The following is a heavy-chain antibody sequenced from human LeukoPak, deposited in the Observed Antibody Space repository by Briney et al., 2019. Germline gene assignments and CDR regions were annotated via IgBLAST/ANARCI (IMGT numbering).Heavy chain of an antibody. CDR3: AREHGYRYYDSSGYYYG. CDR1: GYTFTSYD. J-gene: IGHJ4*02. CDR2: MNPNTGNT. D-gene: IGHD3-22*01. V-gene: IGHV1-8*01. Sequence: ASVKVSCKASGYTFTSYDINWVRQATGQGLEWMGWMNPNTGNTGYAQKFQGRVTMTRNTSISTAYMELSSLRSEDTAVYYCAREHGYRYYDSSGYYYGWGQGTLVTVSS.